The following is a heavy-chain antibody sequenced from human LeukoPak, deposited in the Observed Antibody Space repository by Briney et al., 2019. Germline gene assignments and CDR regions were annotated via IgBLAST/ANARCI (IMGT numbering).Heavy chain of an antibody. V-gene: IGHV1-46*01. J-gene: IGHJ6*02. CDR2: INPSGGST. D-gene: IGHD3-10*01. CDR3: AREGYGSGRRLGMDV. Sequence: GASVKVSCKASGYTFIKYHMPWVRQGPGQRLEWMGIINPSGGSTTYAQKIQGRVTLTRDTSTSTVYMELSSLRSEDTSVYYCAREGYGSGRRLGMDVWGQGTTVTVSS. CDR1: GYTFIKYH.